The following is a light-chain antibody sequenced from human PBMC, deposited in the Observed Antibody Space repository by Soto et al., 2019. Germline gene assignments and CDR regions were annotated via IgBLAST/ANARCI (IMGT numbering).Light chain of an antibody. Sequence: DIQLTQSPSFLSASVGDRVTITCRASQGINHYVAWYQQKPGKAPKFLIYGGSALQSGGPSRFSGSGSWAEFTLSISSLQPEDFAAYYCQHVYSYPLTFGGGTRVEI. J-gene: IGKJ4*01. CDR2: GGS. V-gene: IGKV1-9*01. CDR1: QGINHY. CDR3: QHVYSYPLT.